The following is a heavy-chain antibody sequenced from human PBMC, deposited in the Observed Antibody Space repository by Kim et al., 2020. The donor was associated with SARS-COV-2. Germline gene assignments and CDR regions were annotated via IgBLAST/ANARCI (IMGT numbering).Heavy chain of an antibody. CDR2: ISSNSSTI. CDR1: GFTFSSYS. J-gene: IGHJ6*02. CDR3: ASQLGDSFHYYYYGMDV. V-gene: IGHV3-48*02. D-gene: IGHD5-18*01. Sequence: GGSLRLSCAASGFTFSSYSMNWVRQAPGKGLEWVSYISSNSSTIYYADSVKGRFTISSDNAKNSLYLQMNSLRDDDKAVYYCASQLGDSFHYYYYGMDVWGQGTAVTVSS.